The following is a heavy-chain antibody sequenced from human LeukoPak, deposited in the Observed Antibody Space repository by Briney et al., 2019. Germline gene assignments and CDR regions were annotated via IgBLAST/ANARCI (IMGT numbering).Heavy chain of an antibody. CDR2: IWSDGTEK. J-gene: IGHJ4*02. Sequence: PGGSLRLSCGASGFIYSHYGMHWVRQAPGKGLEWVAVIWSDGTEKYYGNAVKGRFIISRDNSRNTLYLQMNSLRGEDTAVYYCAKDAQRGFDYSNSLEYWGQGTLVTVSS. CDR1: GFIYSHYG. V-gene: IGHV3-33*04. D-gene: IGHD4-11*01. CDR3: AKDAQRGFDYSNSLEY.